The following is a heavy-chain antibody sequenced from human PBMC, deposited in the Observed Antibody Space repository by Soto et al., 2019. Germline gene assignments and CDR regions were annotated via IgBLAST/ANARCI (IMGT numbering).Heavy chain of an antibody. CDR2: ISSSSSTI. J-gene: IGHJ3*02. D-gene: IGHD6-13*01. V-gene: IGHV3-48*01. CDR3: ARDFSGIAAASRWGPYVVPGVAFDI. Sequence: GGSLRLSCAASGFTFSSYSMNWVRQAPGKGLEWVSYISSSSSTIYYADSVKGRFTISRDNAKNSLYLQMNSLRAEDTAVYYCARDFSGIAAASRWGPYVVPGVAFDIWGQGTMVTVSS. CDR1: GFTFSSYS.